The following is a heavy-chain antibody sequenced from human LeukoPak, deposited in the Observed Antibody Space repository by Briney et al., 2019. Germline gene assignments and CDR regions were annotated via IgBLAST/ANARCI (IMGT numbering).Heavy chain of an antibody. CDR3: VRHDLGYYSDGSGYQGVDF. D-gene: IGHD3-22*01. CDR2: IYPGDSDR. Sequence: GESLKISCQASGYTFSDFWIGWVRQRPGKGLEWMGIIYPGDSDRRYSPSFQGQVTISADKSTSTAYLQWSTLKASDTAMYYCVRHDLGYYSDGSGYQGVDFWGQGTLITVSS. V-gene: IGHV5-51*01. J-gene: IGHJ4*02. CDR1: GYTFSDFW.